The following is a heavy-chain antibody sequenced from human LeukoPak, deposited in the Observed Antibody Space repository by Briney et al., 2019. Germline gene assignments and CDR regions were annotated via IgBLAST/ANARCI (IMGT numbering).Heavy chain of an antibody. D-gene: IGHD3-22*01. CDR3: ARDHAYYYDSSGYYGYDY. CDR2: ISSSGSTI. J-gene: IGHJ4*02. Sequence: NTGRSLRLSCAASGFTFSDYYMSWIRQAPGKGLEWVSYISSSGSTIYYADSVKGRFTISRDNAKNSLYLQMNSLRAEDTAVYYCARDHAYYYDSSGYYGYDYWGQGTLVIVSS. V-gene: IGHV3-11*01. CDR1: GFTFSDYY.